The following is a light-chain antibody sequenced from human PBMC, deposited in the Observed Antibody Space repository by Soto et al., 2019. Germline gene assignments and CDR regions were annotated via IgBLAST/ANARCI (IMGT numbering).Light chain of an antibody. CDR1: SGHSSYA. CDR3: QTWGTGIRV. J-gene: IGLJ2*01. CDR2: LNSDGSH. V-gene: IGLV4-69*01. Sequence: QLVLTQSPSASASLGASVKLTCTLSSGHSSYAIAWHQQQPEKGPRYLMKLNSDGSHSKGDGIPDRFSGSSSGAERYLTIXSXXXXXXADYYCQTWGTGIRVFGGGTKLTV.